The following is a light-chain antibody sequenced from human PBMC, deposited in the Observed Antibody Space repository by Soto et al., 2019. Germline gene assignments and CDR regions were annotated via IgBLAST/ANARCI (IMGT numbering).Light chain of an antibody. CDR1: ENIARH. V-gene: IGKV1-39*01. CDR3: QQSYSTLSST. CDR2: AAS. Sequence: DIQMTQSPSSLSASVGDRITITCRASENIARHLNWYQQKPGKAPNLLIYAASNLQNGVPLRFRGGGSGTDFTRTIRNLQPEDFATYYCQQSYSTLSSTFGQGTRLEIK. J-gene: IGKJ5*01.